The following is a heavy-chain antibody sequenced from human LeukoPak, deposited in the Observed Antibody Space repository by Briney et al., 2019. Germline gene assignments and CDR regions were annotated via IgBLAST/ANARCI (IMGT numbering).Heavy chain of an antibody. D-gene: IGHD6-19*01. CDR2: IYYSGST. V-gene: IGHV4-39*07. J-gene: IGHJ5*02. CDR3: ARGVPPFGSGWYWFDP. Sequence: PSETLSLTCTVSGGSINSGDYYWVWIRQPPGKGLEWIGSIYYSGSTSYNPSLKSRVTMTVDTSKSQFSLKLSSVTAADTAVYYCARGVPPFGSGWYWFDPWGQGTLVTVSS. CDR1: GGSINSGDYY.